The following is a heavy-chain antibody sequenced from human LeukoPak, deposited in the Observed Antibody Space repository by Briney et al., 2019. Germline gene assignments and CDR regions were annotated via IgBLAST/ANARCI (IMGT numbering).Heavy chain of an antibody. CDR1: GGSFSGYY. CDR2: INHSGST. CDR3: ARDLHPRYYYGSGRHAFDY. J-gene: IGHJ4*02. Sequence: SETLSLTCAAYGGSFSGYYWSWIRQPPGKGLEWIGEINHSGSTNYNPSLKSRVTISVDTSKNQFSLKLSSVTAADTAVYYCARDLHPRYYYGSGRHAFDYWGQGTLVTVSS. D-gene: IGHD3-10*01. V-gene: IGHV4-34*01.